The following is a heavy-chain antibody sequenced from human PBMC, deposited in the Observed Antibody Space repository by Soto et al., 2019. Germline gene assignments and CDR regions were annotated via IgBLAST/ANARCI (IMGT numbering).Heavy chain of an antibody. CDR2: ISFDVTNK. CDR3: AKDTLHTVVSYFYYGLDV. D-gene: IGHD4-17*01. J-gene: IGHJ6*02. CDR1: GLVVADYC. V-gene: IGHV3-30*18. Sequence: XESLSLFCAASGLVVADYCFHWVRQAPGKGLEWVAVISFDVTNKFYADSVKGRFTISRDNSNNTLYLQMSSLRTEDTAVYYCAKDTLHTVVSYFYYGLDVWGQGTTVTVSS.